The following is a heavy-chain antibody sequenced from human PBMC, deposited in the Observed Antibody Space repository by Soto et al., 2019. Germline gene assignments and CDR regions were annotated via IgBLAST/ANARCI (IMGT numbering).Heavy chain of an antibody. CDR2: LIPIFGTA. D-gene: IGHD1-20*01. Sequence: QVQLVQSGAEVKKPGSSMKVSCKASGGTFSSYAISWVRQAPGQGLEWMGGLIPIFGTADYAQKFHGRVTITADESTSTAYMELSSLRSEDTAVYYCARGITGTVTYYYGLDVWGQGTTVTVSS. J-gene: IGHJ6*02. CDR1: GGTFSSYA. CDR3: ARGITGTVTYYYGLDV. V-gene: IGHV1-69*12.